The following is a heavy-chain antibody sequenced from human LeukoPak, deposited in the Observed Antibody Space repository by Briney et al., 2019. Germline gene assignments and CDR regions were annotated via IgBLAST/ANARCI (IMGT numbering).Heavy chain of an antibody. J-gene: IGHJ4*02. D-gene: IGHD4-11*01. CDR3: ARDYSGPDY. CDR1: GFTFSSYG. V-gene: IGHV3-33*01. CDR2: IWYDGSNK. Sequence: GGSPRLSCAASGFTFSSYGMHWVRQAPGKGLQWVAVIWYDGSNKYYADSVKGRFTISRDNSKNTLYLQMNSLRAEDTAVYYCARDYSGPDYWGQGTLVTVSS.